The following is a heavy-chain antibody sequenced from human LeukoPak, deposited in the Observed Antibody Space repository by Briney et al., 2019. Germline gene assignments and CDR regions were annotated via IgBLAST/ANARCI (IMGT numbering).Heavy chain of an antibody. Sequence: ASVKVSCKASGYTFTGYYMHWVRQAPGQGLEWVGWINPNSGGTNYAQKFQGRVTMTRDTSISTAYMELSRLRSDDTAVYYCARGPVPAASYYYYYYMDVWGKGTTVTVSS. CDR1: GYTFTGYY. CDR3: ARGPVPAASYYYYYYMDV. D-gene: IGHD2-2*01. CDR2: INPNSGGT. J-gene: IGHJ6*03. V-gene: IGHV1-2*02.